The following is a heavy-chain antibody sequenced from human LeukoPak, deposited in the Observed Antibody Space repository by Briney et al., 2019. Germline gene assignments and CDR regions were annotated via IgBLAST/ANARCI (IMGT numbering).Heavy chain of an antibody. Sequence: SGTLSLTCAVSGGSISSGGYSWSWIRQPPGKGLEWIGYIYHSGSTYYNPSLKSRVTISVDRSKNQFSLKLSSVTAADTAVYYCARGDFGVSRGFDPWGQGTLVTVSS. V-gene: IGHV4-30-2*01. CDR3: ARGDFGVSRGFDP. D-gene: IGHD3-3*01. CDR1: GGSISSGGYS. J-gene: IGHJ5*02. CDR2: IYHSGST.